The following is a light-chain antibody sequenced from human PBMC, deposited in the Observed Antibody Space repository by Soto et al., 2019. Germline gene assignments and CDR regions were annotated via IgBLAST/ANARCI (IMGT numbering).Light chain of an antibody. CDR3: QQYDRLLS. CDR2: DAS. Sequence: DIQMTQSPSSLSASVGDRVTITCQASQDINIYLNWYQQKPGKAPRLLIYDASLLETGVPSRFSGRGFGTDFNLTINSLQPEDFATYYCQQYDRLLSFGGGTRVDI. V-gene: IGKV1-33*01. CDR1: QDINIY. J-gene: IGKJ4*01.